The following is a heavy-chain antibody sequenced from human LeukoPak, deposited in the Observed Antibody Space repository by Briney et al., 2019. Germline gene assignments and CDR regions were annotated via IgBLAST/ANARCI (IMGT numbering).Heavy chain of an antibody. CDR1: GFTFSSYW. Sequence: GGSLRLSCAASGFTFSSYWMNWARKAPGKGLEWVSSISSSSSYIYYADSVKGRFTISRDNAKNSLYLQMNSLRAEDTAVYYCARDRMVRGVIDYWGQGTLVTVSS. D-gene: IGHD3-10*01. CDR2: ISSSSSYI. J-gene: IGHJ4*02. V-gene: IGHV3-21*01. CDR3: ARDRMVRGVIDY.